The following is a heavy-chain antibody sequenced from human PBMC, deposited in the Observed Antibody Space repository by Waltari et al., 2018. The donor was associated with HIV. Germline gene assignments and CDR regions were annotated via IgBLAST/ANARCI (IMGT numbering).Heavy chain of an antibody. CDR3: ARGGVEVCTGEICNSGVYYGMDV. Sequence: QVQLVQSGAEVKKPGASVRVSCKASGYSFTNYGFSWVRQAPGQGLEWMGWLRANHGNTNEAQRHQGRVTMTTDRSTSTAYMELRSLRSDDTAVYYCARGGVEVCTGEICNSGVYYGMDVWGQGSTVTVSS. CDR1: GYSFTNYG. D-gene: IGHD2-8*02. CDR2: LRANHGNT. V-gene: IGHV1-18*01. J-gene: IGHJ6*02.